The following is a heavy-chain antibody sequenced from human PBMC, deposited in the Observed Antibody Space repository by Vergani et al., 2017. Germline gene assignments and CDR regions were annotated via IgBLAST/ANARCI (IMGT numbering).Heavy chain of an antibody. CDR2: IDHTGRP. CDR1: GGSFTSYD. D-gene: IGHD4-11*01. CDR3: ARVNTETNGHLYYYYYIDV. J-gene: IGHJ6*03. Sequence: QVQLQQWGGGLLKPSETLSLTCVVNGGSFTSYDWTWIRQSPGEGLEWVGDIDHTGRPDYNPSLKSRLTMSVDKSRNQFSLKLNSVTATDTAIYFCARVNTETNGHLYYYYYIDVWGQGTVVTVS. V-gene: IGHV4-34*01.